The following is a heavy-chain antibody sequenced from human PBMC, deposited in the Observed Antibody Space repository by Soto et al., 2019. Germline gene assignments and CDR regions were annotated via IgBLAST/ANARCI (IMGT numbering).Heavy chain of an antibody. Sequence: GGSLRLSCAASGFTFSSYAMHWVRQAPGKGLEWVAVISYDGSNKYYADSVKGRFTTSRDNSKNTLYLQMNSLRAEDTAVYYCASSSPMRSGYYIEAEVYGMDVWGQGTTVTVSS. CDR1: GFTFSSYA. CDR3: ASSSPMRSGYYIEAEVYGMDV. CDR2: ISYDGSNK. J-gene: IGHJ6*02. D-gene: IGHD3-3*01. V-gene: IGHV3-30-3*01.